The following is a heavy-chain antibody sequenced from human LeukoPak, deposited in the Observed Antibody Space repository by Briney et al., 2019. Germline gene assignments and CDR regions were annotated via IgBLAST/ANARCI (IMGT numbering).Heavy chain of an antibody. CDR3: ASGRDDGALDVSWFDP. V-gene: IGHV4-39*01. Sequence: SETLSLTCTVSGGSISSSSYYWGWIRQPPGKGLEWIGSIYYSGSTYYNPSLKSRVTISVDTSKNQFSLKLSSVTAADTAVYYRASGRDDGALDVSWFDPWGQGTLVTVSS. J-gene: IGHJ5*02. CDR1: GGSISSSSYY. D-gene: IGHD1-1*01. CDR2: IYYSGST.